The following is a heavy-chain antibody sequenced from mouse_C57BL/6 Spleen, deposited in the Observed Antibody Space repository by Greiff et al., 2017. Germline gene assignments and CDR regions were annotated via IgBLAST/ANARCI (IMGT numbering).Heavy chain of an antibody. CDR1: GYTFTDYY. V-gene: IGHV1-19*01. D-gene: IGHD3-3*01. J-gene: IGHJ3*01. Sequence: EVQLQQSGPVLVKPGASVKMSCKASGYTFTDYYMNWVKQSHGKSLEWIGVINPYNGGTSYNQKFKGKATLTVDKSSSTAYMELNSLTSEDSAVYYCAEGGDPWFAYWGQGTLVTVSA. CDR2: INPYNGGT. CDR3: AEGGDPWFAY.